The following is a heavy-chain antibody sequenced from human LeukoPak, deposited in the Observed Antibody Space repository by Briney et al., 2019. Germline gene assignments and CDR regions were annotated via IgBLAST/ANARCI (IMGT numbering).Heavy chain of an antibody. Sequence: GGSLRLSCAASGFTFSSYGMHWVRQAPGKGLEWVAVISYDGSNKYYADSVKGRFTISRDNSKNTLYLQMNSLRAEDTAVYYCAKDEEVGSSGWYASDYWGQGTLVTVSS. CDR3: AKDEEVGSSGWYASDY. V-gene: IGHV3-30*18. CDR2: ISYDGSNK. CDR1: GFTFSSYG. D-gene: IGHD6-19*01. J-gene: IGHJ4*02.